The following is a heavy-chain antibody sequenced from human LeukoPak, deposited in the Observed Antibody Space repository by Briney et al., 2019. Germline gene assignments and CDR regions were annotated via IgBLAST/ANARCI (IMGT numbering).Heavy chain of an antibody. V-gene: IGHV4-4*07. CDR2: IYTSGST. Sequence: SETLSLTCTVSGGSISSYYWSWIRQPAGKGLEWIGRIYTSGSTNYNPSLKSRVTISVDTSKNQFSLKLSSVTAADTAVYYCARVPYYDILTGYYSLRYFDYWGQGTLVTVSS. J-gene: IGHJ4*02. CDR3: ARVPYYDILTGYYSLRYFDY. D-gene: IGHD3-9*01. CDR1: GGSISSYY.